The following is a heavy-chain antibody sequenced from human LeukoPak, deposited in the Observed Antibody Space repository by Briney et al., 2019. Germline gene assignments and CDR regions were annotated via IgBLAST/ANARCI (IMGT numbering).Heavy chain of an antibody. Sequence: GSLRLSCAGSGFAFSRYGMTWVRQAPGKGLEWVSYISGSSGTINYADSVKGRLAISRDNAKNTLYLQMNSLRAEDTAVYYCAIGGSSDPFDYWGQGTLVTVSS. CDR1: GFAFSRYG. CDR3: AIGGSSDPFDY. V-gene: IGHV3-48*04. D-gene: IGHD2-21*02. J-gene: IGHJ4*02. CDR2: ISGSSGTI.